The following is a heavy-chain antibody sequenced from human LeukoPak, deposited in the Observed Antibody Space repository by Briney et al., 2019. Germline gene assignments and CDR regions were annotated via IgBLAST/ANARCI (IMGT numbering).Heavy chain of an antibody. D-gene: IGHD1-26*01. CDR1: GFIFTSYA. Sequence: GSLRLSCASSGFIFTSYAMHWVRQAPGKGLEWVAVISYDGTNKYYADSVKGRFTISKDTSKNTLYLQMSGLRAEDTAIYYCAKRGSKWDLDNWGQGTLVTVSS. V-gene: IGHV3-33*05. CDR2: ISYDGTNK. CDR3: AKRGSKWDLDN. J-gene: IGHJ4*02.